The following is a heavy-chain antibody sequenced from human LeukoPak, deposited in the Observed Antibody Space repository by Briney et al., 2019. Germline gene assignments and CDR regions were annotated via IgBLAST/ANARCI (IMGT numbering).Heavy chain of an antibody. V-gene: IGHV1-3*01. CDR2: INAGNGNT. CDR1: GYTFTSYA. Sequence: ASVKVSCKASGYTFTSYAMHWVRQAPGQRLEWMGWINAGNGNTKYSQKFQGRVTITRDTSASTAYMELSSLRSEDTAVYYCARVPYYDSSGYDYPIGYWGQGTLVTVCS. D-gene: IGHD3-22*01. J-gene: IGHJ4*02. CDR3: ARVPYYDSSGYDYPIGY.